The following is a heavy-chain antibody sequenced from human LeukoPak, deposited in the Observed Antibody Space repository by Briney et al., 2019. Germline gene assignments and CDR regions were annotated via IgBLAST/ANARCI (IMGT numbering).Heavy chain of an antibody. CDR2: IKQDGSEK. CDR3: ARAGIGRARGPVKSSITLAGPIDY. D-gene: IGHD6-19*01. V-gene: IGHV3-7*01. CDR1: GFTFRSYW. Sequence: PGGSLRLSCAASGFTFRSYWMSWVRQAPGKGLEWVANIKQDGSEKYYVDSVKGRFTISRDNAKNSLYLQMNSLRAGDTAVYYCARAGIGRARGPVKSSITLAGPIDYWGQGTLVTVSS. J-gene: IGHJ4*02.